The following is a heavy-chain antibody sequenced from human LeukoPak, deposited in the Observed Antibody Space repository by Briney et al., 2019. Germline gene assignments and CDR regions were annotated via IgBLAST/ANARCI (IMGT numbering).Heavy chain of an antibody. CDR3: ARVSGVITGPPM. V-gene: IGHV4-38-2*01. CDR2: IYYSGNT. CDR1: GFIVSSNY. J-gene: IGHJ4*02. Sequence: GSLRLSCAASGFIVSSNYMSWVRQAPGKGLEWIGSIYYSGNTYYNASLKSQVSISIDTSKNQFSLKLTSVTAADTAVYYCARVSGVITGPPMWGQGTLVTVSS. D-gene: IGHD3-22*01.